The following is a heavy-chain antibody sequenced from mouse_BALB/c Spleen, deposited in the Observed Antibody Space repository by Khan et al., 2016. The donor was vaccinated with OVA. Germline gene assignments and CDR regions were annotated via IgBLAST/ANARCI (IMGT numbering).Heavy chain of an antibody. CDR2: IDPPNDDS. CDR1: GFTIKDTY. D-gene: IGHD2-1*01. J-gene: IGHJ3*01. V-gene: IGHV14-3*02. CDR3: ATRYGNPFAF. Sequence: VQLKQSGAELVKPGASVKLSCSASGFTIKDTYIHWMKQRPEQGLEWIGRIDPPNDDSKYGPKFQAKATLTADTSSNTAYLQLSSLTSEDTAVYYCATRYGNPFAFWGQGTLVSVSA.